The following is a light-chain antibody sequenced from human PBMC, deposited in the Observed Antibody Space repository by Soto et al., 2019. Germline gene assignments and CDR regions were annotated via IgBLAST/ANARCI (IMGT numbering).Light chain of an antibody. V-gene: IGKV1-5*01. CDR3: QQYDYSRT. CDR1: QNVTTS. J-gene: IGKJ1*01. Sequence: DVQWTQSPSTLSASVGDSVTINCRASQNVTTSLAWYQHKPGKAPKLLMFDVSNLESGVPSRFSGSGSGTEFTLSISSLHSDDLATYYCQQYDYSRTFGQGTKVDIK. CDR2: DVS.